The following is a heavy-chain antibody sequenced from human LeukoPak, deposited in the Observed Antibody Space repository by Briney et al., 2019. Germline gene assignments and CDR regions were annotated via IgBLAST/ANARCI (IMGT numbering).Heavy chain of an antibody. Sequence: PSETLSLTCTVSGGSISSYYWSWIRQPPGKGLEWIGYIYYSGSTNYNPSLKSRVTISVDTSKNQFSLKLSSVTAADTAVYYCARHCGGDCFPSLDHWGQGTLVTVSS. V-gene: IGHV4-59*01. D-gene: IGHD2-21*02. CDR2: IYYSGST. CDR3: ARHCGGDCFPSLDH. J-gene: IGHJ4*02. CDR1: GGSISSYY.